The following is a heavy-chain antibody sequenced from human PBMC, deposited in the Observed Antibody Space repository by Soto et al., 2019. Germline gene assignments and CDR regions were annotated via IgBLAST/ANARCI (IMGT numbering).Heavy chain of an antibody. D-gene: IGHD3-22*01. V-gene: IGHV3-23*01. CDR1: GFTFRSYA. CDR3: AREGDYYDSSGYLAPFDF. CDR2: ISGSGGST. Sequence: GGSLRLSCAASGFTFRSYAMSWVRQAPGKGLEWVSAISGSGGSTYYADSVKGRFTISRDNSKSTLYLQMNSLRAEDTAVYYCAREGDYYDSSGYLAPFDFXGQGTLVTVSS. J-gene: IGHJ4*02.